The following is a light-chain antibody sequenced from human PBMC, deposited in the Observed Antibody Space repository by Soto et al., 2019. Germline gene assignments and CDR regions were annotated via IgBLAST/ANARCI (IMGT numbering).Light chain of an antibody. Sequence: EIVLTQSPGTLSLSPGERATLSCRASQSVTSNYLAWYQQKPGQAPRLLIYDASSRATGIPDRFSGSGSGTDFTLTINTLEPEDFAVFHCQQYDSSPITFGQGTKVDI. CDR2: DAS. CDR1: QSVTSNY. CDR3: QQYDSSPIT. V-gene: IGKV3-20*01. J-gene: IGKJ1*01.